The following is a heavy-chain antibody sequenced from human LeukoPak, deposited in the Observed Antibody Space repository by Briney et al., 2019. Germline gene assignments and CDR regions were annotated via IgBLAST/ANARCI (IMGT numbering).Heavy chain of an antibody. D-gene: IGHD2-2*01. V-gene: IGHV1-2*02. CDR2: VNPNSGGT. CDR1: GYAFPCYY. J-gene: IGHJ5*02. Sequence: GSVQVSCHASGYAFPCYYMHWVGRDRGQGNEWMGWVNPNSGGTNYAQKIQGRGSMTRDRTISTAYMELSRLRSHDPAVYYCARDTFSSTSCSSGPWGQGPLVTVSS. CDR3: ARDTFSSTSCSSGP.